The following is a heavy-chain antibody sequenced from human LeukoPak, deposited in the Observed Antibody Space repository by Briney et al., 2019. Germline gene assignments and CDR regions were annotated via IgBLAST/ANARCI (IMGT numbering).Heavy chain of an antibody. CDR1: GGSFSGYY. Sequence: SETPSLTCAVYGGSFSGYYWSWIRQPPGKGLEWIGEINHSGSTNYNPSLKSRVTISVDTSKNQFSLKLSSVTAADTAVYYCARVGALGYCSSTSCPVYYYGMDVWGKGTTVTVSS. J-gene: IGHJ6*04. D-gene: IGHD2-2*01. CDR2: INHSGST. V-gene: IGHV4-34*01. CDR3: ARVGALGYCSSTSCPVYYYGMDV.